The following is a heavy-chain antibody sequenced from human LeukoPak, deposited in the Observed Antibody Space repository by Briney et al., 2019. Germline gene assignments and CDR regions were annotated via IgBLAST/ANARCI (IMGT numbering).Heavy chain of an antibody. CDR1: GCIFTSCT. CDR2: INAGNGNT. CDR3: ARDRTADGMFDY. V-gene: IGHV1-3*01. J-gene: IGHJ4*02. D-gene: IGHD6-13*01. Sequence: ASVKVSCKASGCIFTSCTMHWVRQAPGQRLEWMGRINAGNGNTKYSQNFQGRVTITRDTSASTAYMELSSLRSEDTAVYYCARDRTADGMFDYWGQGTLVTVSS.